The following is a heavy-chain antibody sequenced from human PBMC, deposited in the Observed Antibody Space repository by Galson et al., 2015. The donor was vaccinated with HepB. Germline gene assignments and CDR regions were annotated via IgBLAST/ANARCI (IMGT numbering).Heavy chain of an antibody. J-gene: IGHJ4*02. CDR2: IIPILGIA. V-gene: IGHV1-69*04. CDR1: GGTFSSYA. D-gene: IGHD3-22*01. Sequence: SVKVSCKASGGTFSSYAISWVRQAPGQGLEWMGRIIPILGIANYAQKFQGRVTITADKSTSTAYMELGSLGSEDTAVYYCASGSMIVGSMKGWGQGTLVTVSS. CDR3: ASGSMIVGSMKG.